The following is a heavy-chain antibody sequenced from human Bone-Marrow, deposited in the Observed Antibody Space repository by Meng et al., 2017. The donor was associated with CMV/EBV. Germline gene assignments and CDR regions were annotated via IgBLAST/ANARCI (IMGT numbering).Heavy chain of an antibody. D-gene: IGHD3-22*01. CDR1: GFTFSSYG. V-gene: IGHV3-30*02. Sequence: SGFTFSSYGMHWVRQAPGKGLEWVAFIRYDGSNKYYADSVKGRFTISRDDSKNTLYLQMNSLRAEDTAVYYCAKDQGYYDSSGYFGYWGQGTLVTVSS. CDR3: AKDQGYYDSSGYFGY. J-gene: IGHJ4*02. CDR2: IRYDGSNK.